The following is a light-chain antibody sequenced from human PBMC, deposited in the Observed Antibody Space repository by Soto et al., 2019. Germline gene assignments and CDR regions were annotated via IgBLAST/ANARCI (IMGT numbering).Light chain of an antibody. CDR1: QSIFSF. Sequence: PGERATLSCRASQSIFSFLAWYQQKPGQAPRLLIYDASNRATGVPARFSGSGSGTDFTLTISSLEPEDFAVYYCQQRSNWPGFGGGTKVEIK. J-gene: IGKJ4*01. CDR2: DAS. CDR3: QQRSNWPG. V-gene: IGKV3-11*01.